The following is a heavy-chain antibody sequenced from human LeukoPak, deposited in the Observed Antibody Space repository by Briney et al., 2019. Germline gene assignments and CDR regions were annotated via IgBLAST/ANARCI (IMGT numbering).Heavy chain of an antibody. D-gene: IGHD1-20*01. CDR1: GGSISSYY. Sequence: PSETLSLTCTVSGGSISSYYWSWIRQPPGKGLEWIGYIYYSGSTNYNPSLKSRVTISVDTSKNQFSLNLSSMTAADTAVYYCARDSGVTGTGGLFDYWGQGTLVTVSS. J-gene: IGHJ4*02. CDR3: ARDSGVTGTGGLFDY. V-gene: IGHV4-59*12. CDR2: IYYSGST.